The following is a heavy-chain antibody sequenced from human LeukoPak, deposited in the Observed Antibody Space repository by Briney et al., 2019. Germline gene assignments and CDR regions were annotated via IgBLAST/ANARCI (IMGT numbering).Heavy chain of an antibody. V-gene: IGHV1-69*04. D-gene: IGHD5-24*01. CDR1: GGTFSSYA. CDR3: AREGDGYNSDY. Sequence: ASVKVSCKASGGTFSSYAISWVRQAPGQGLEWMGRIIPILGIANYAQKFQGRVTITADKSTSTAYMELSSLRSEDTAVYYCAREGDGYNSDYWGQGTLVTVSS. CDR2: IIPILGIA. J-gene: IGHJ4*02.